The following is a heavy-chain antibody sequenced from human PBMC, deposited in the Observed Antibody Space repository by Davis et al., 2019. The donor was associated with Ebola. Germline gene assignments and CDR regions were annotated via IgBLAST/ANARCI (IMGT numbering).Heavy chain of an antibody. J-gene: IGHJ4*02. Sequence: SVKVSCKASGYTFTSYAMHWVRQAPGQGLEWMGGIIPNFGTANYAQKFQGRVTITADKSTSTAYMELRSLRSDDTAVYYCARDTYYYDSSGYSTPYFDYWGQGTLVTVSS. V-gene: IGHV1-69*06. D-gene: IGHD3-22*01. CDR2: IIPNFGTA. CDR1: GYTFTSYA. CDR3: ARDTYYYDSSGYSTPYFDY.